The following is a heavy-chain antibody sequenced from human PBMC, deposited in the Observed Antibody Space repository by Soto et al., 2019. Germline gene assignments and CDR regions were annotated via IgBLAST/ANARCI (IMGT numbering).Heavy chain of an antibody. CDR1: GFTFSTYS. CDR3: ARSSGFDAFDS. J-gene: IGHJ3*02. V-gene: IGHV3-48*01. D-gene: IGHD6-19*01. CDR2: ISFSITTI. Sequence: EVQLVESGGGWAQPGGSLRLSCAASGFTFSTYSINWVRQAPGKGLEWISYISFSITTIYYAVSVKGRFTISRDNAKNSLYLQMNSLRAQDTAGYYCARSSGFDAFDSLGQGTMVTVSS.